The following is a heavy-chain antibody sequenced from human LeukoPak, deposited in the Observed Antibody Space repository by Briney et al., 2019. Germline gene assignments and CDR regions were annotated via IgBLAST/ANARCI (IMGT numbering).Heavy chain of an antibody. D-gene: IGHD1-26*01. Sequence: PGGSLRLSCAASGFTFSSYAMHWVRQAPGKGLEWVAVISYDGSNKYYADSVKGRFTISRDNSKNTLYLQMNTLRADDTAVYYCAKDGGTHFDHWGQGTLVTVSS. J-gene: IGHJ4*02. CDR3: AKDGGTHFDH. CDR1: GFTFSSYA. V-gene: IGHV3-30*04. CDR2: ISYDGSNK.